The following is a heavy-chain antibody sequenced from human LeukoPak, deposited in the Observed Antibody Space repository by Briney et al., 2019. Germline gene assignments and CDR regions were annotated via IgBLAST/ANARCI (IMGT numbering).Heavy chain of an antibody. Sequence: GGSLRLSCAASGFTFGSYNMNWVRQAPGKGLEWVSSISTSSSYIYYADSVKGRFTISRDNAKKSLYLQMNCLRAGDTAVYYCARDGGDYYDSSGYPFHHWGQGTLVTVSS. J-gene: IGHJ1*01. V-gene: IGHV3-21*01. CDR1: GFTFGSYN. CDR3: ARDGGDYYDSSGYPFHH. D-gene: IGHD3-22*01. CDR2: ISTSSSYI.